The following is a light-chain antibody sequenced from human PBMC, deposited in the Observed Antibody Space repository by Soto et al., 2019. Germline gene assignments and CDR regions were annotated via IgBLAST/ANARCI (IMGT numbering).Light chain of an antibody. CDR1: QDISDY. Sequence: DIQMTQSPSSLSASVGDRVTITCQASQDISDYLNWYQQKPGKAPKLLIYDASNLEPGAPSRFSGGGFGNDFSFTISSLKAEDIGTYYCQQYDNVPLTFGGGTKLEIK. CDR3: QQYDNVPLT. V-gene: IGKV1-33*01. CDR2: DAS. J-gene: IGKJ4*01.